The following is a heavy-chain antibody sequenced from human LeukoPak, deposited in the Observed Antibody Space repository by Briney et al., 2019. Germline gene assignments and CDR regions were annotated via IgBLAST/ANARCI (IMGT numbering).Heavy chain of an antibody. Sequence: SETLSLTCTVSGGSISSHYWSWIRQPAGKGLEWIGRIYNSGSTNYSPSLKSRVTMSLDTSKNQFSLKLSSVTAADTAVYYCARDHYDYVWGKTGFDYWGQGTLVTVSS. CDR1: GGSISSHY. J-gene: IGHJ4*02. CDR2: IYNSGST. CDR3: ARDHYDYVWGKTGFDY. D-gene: IGHD3-16*01. V-gene: IGHV4-4*07.